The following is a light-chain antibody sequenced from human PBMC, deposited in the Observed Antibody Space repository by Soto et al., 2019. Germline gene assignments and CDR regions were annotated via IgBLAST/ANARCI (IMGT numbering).Light chain of an antibody. CDR2: GAS. CDR1: QSVNSY. Sequence: EIVSTQSPATLSLSPGERATLSCRASQSVNSYLAWYQHKPGQAPRLLIYGASNRATGIPARFSGSGSGTDFTLTISSLEPEDFAVYYCQQRSNWPPLTFGQGTRLEIK. CDR3: QQRSNWPPLT. V-gene: IGKV3-11*01. J-gene: IGKJ5*01.